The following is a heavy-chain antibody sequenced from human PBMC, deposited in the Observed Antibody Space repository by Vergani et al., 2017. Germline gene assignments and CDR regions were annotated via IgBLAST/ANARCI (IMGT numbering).Heavy chain of an antibody. CDR1: GFTFSNYW. D-gene: IGHD1-26*01. CDR2: INSDGDST. V-gene: IGHV3-74*01. J-gene: IGHJ6*03. CDR3: ARDGWELLDYFYYMDV. Sequence: VQLVESGGGLVQPGGSLRLSCTASGFTFSNYWMQWVRQAPGKGLMWVSRINSDGDSTSYADSVKGRFTISRDNAKNTLYLQMDSLRAEDTAVYYCARDGWELLDYFYYMDVCGKGTTVTVSS.